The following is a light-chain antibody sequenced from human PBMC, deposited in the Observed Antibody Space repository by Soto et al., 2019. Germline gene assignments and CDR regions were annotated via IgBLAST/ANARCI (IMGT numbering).Light chain of an antibody. V-gene: IGLV1-40*01. CDR1: SSNIGAGYE. CDR2: GNT. Sequence: QSVLTQPPSVSGAPGPRVTISCTGSSSNIGAGYEVHWYQQLPGPDPKLLIYGNTYRPSGVPDRFSASPSGTSVSLVITGLQAEYESYYHCQSYDSSLSGVVFGGGTKLPVL. CDR3: QSYDSSLSGVV. J-gene: IGLJ3*02.